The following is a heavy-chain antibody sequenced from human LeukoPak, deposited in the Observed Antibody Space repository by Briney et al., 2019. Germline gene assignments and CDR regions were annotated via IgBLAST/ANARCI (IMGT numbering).Heavy chain of an antibody. V-gene: IGHV4-4*02. J-gene: IGHJ6*04. D-gene: IGHD3-10*01. Sequence: SETLSLTCAVSGGSISSSNWWSWVRQPPGKGLEWIGEIYHSGSTNYNPSLESRVTISVDKSKNQFSLKLSSVTAADTAVYYCARAVLLWFGEPETMDVWGKGTTVTVSS. CDR1: GGSISSSNW. CDR2: IYHSGST. CDR3: ARAVLLWFGEPETMDV.